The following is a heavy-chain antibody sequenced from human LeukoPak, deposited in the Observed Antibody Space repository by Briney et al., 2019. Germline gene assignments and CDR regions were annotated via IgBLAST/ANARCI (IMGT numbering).Heavy chain of an antibody. J-gene: IGHJ3*02. V-gene: IGHV1-2*02. CDR2: INPNSGGT. D-gene: IGHD1-26*01. CDR3: ARGDGGSYTDAFDI. Sequence: ASVKVSCKASGYTFTGYYMHWVRQAPGQGLEWMGWINPNSGGTNYAQKFQGRVTMTRDTSISTAYMELSRLRSDDTAVYYCARGDGGSYTDAFDIWGQGTMVTVSS. CDR1: GYTFTGYY.